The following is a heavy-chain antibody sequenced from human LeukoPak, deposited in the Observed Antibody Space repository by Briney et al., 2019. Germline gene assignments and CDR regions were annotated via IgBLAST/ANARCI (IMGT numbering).Heavy chain of an antibody. D-gene: IGHD2-2*01. V-gene: IGHV3-73*01. CDR3: TTSFYCSSTSCYDQSGDY. Sequence: QPGGSLRLSCAASGFTFSGSAMHWVRQASGKGLEWVGRIRSKANSYATAYAASVRGRFTISRDDSKNTAYLQMNSLKTEDTAVYYCTTSFYCSSTSCYDQSGDYWGQGTLVTVSS. J-gene: IGHJ4*02. CDR2: IRSKANSYAT. CDR1: GFTFSGSA.